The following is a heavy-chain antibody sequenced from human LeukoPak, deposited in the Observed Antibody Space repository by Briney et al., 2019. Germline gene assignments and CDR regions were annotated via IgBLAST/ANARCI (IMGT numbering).Heavy chain of an antibody. CDR3: ARDQGCGWYSFDY. J-gene: IGHJ4*02. CDR1: GYTFATYY. V-gene: IGHV1-46*01. Sequence: ASVKVSCKASGYTFATYYIHWVRQAPGQGLEWMGTINLSGGSTSYAQNFQGRVTMTRDTSTSTVYMEVSSLRSEDTAVYYCARDQGCGWYSFDYWGQGTLVTVSS. CDR2: INLSGGST. D-gene: IGHD6-19*01.